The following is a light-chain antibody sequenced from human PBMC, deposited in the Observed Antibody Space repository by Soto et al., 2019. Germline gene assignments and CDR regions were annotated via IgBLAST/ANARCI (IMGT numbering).Light chain of an antibody. Sequence: DIQMTQSPSSLSASVGDRVTITCRAGQSITSYLNWYQQKPGKAPKLLIYGASTLQSGVPSRFSGSGSGTDFTLTISSLQPEDFATYYCQQSDSTPITFGQGTDWRL. CDR3: QQSDSTPIT. V-gene: IGKV1-39*01. CDR1: QSITSY. CDR2: GAS. J-gene: IGKJ5*01.